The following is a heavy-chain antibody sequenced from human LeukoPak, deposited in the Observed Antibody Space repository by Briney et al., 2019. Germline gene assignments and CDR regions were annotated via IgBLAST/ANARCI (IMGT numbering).Heavy chain of an antibody. Sequence: ASVKVSCKASGYTFTNYYIHWVRQAPGQGLEWMGIINPSGGSPTYAQNLQGRVTMTRDTSTSTVYMELSSLRSEDTAVYYCARNYDGGWFAPWGQGTLVTVSS. D-gene: IGHD3-3*01. CDR1: GYTFTNYY. V-gene: IGHV1-46*04. CDR3: ARNYDGGWFAP. CDR2: INPSGGSP. J-gene: IGHJ5*02.